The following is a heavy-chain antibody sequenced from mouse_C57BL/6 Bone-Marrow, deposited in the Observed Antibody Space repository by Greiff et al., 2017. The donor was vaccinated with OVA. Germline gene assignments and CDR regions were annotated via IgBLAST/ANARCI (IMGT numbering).Heavy chain of an antibody. CDR1: GFTFSSYA. V-gene: IGHV5-4*03. Sequence: EVKLMESGGGLVKPGGSLKLSCAASGFTFSSYAMSWVRQTPEKRLEWVATISDGGSYTYYPDNVKGRFTISRDNAKNNLYLQMSHLKSEDTAMDDCARANSIYVLFAYWGQGTLVTVSA. CDR2: ISDGGSYT. D-gene: IGHD2-5*01. J-gene: IGHJ3*01. CDR3: ARANSIYVLFAY.